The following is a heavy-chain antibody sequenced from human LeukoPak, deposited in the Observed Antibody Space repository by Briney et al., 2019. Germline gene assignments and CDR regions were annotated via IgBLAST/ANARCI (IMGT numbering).Heavy chain of an antibody. Sequence: PGGSLRLSCAASGFTFSSYGMHWVRQAPGKGLEWVAFIRYDGSNKYYADSVKGRFTISRDNSKNTLYLQMNSLRAEDTAVYYWAKDFFLVYGSGGVFMDVWGKGTTVTISS. D-gene: IGHD3-10*01. CDR3: AKDFFLVYGSGGVFMDV. CDR2: IRYDGSNK. CDR1: GFTFSSYG. V-gene: IGHV3-30*02. J-gene: IGHJ6*03.